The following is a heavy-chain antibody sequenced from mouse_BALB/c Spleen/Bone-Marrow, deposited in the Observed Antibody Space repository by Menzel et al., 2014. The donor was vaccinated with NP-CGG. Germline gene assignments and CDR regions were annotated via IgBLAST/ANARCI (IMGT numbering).Heavy chain of an antibody. D-gene: IGHD4-1*01. J-gene: IGHJ4*01. CDR3: ARWEYYAMDY. CDR1: GFNIKETY. Sequence: VQLQQPGAELVKPGASVKLSCTASGFNIKETYMHWVKQRPEKGLEWIGRIDPANGNTKYDPKFQGKATITADTSSNTAYLQLSSLTSEDTAVYYCARWEYYAMDYWGQGTSVTVSS. V-gene: IGHV14-3*02. CDR2: IDPANGNT.